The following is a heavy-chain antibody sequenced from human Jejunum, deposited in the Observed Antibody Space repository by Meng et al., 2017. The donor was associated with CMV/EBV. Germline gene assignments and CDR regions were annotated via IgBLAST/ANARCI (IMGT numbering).Heavy chain of an antibody. J-gene: IGHJ5*02. Sequence: SITSSSYYSGWIRQPPGKGLEWIGTIYYGGGTYSHLSLKSRVTMSIDTSKNQLSLRLTSVTAADTAVYYCARDLMTTITTGWFDPWGQGTLVTVSS. V-gene: IGHV4-39*07. CDR1: SITSSSYY. CDR3: ARDLMTTITTGWFDP. CDR2: IYYGGGT. D-gene: IGHD4-11*01.